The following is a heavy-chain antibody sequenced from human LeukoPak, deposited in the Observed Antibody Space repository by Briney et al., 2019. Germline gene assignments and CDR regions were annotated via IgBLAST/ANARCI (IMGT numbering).Heavy chain of an antibody. CDR1: GFTFDDYA. CDR3: AKDMLPYGDFSNLFDY. D-gene: IGHD4-17*01. CDR2: ISWNSGSI. Sequence: PGGSLRLSCAASGFTFDDYAMHWVRQAPGKGLEWVSGISWNSGSIGYADSVKGRFTISRDNAKNSLYLQMNSLRAEDMALYYCAKDMLPYGDFSNLFDYWGQGTLVTVSS. V-gene: IGHV3-9*03. J-gene: IGHJ4*02.